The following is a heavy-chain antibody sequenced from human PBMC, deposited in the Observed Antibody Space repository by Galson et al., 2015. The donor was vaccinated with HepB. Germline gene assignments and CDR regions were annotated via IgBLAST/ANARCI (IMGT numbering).Heavy chain of an antibody. CDR3: ARSGSSLTPLDHWFDP. CDR2: IYTSGST. CDR1: GGSISSYY. J-gene: IGHJ5*02. Sequence: LSLTCTVSGGSISSYYWSWIRQPAGKGLEWIGRIYTSGSTNYNPSLKSRVTMSVDTSKNQFSLKLSSVTAADTAVYYCARSGSSLTPLDHWFDPWGQGTLVTVSS. V-gene: IGHV4-4*07. D-gene: IGHD3-10*01.